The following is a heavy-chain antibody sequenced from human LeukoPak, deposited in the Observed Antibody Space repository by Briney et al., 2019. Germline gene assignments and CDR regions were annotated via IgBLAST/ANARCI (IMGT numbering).Heavy chain of an antibody. CDR3: ARVAWDTPPAPSSGYYFDY. J-gene: IGHJ4*02. CDR2: ISYDGNNK. D-gene: IGHD3-22*01. V-gene: IGHV3-30*19. CDR1: GFTYSHNG. Sequence: TGGSLRLSCVASGFTYSHNGMHWVRQAPGKGLEWVAVISYDGNNKYYADSVKGRFTISRDNSKNTLYLQTNSLRPEDTAVYYCARVAWDTPPAPSSGYYFDYWGQGTLVTVSS.